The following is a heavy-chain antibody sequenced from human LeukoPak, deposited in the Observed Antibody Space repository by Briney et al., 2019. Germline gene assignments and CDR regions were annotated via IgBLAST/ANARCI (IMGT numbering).Heavy chain of an antibody. CDR3: ARDSRTGTTGGSDY. J-gene: IGHJ4*02. CDR2: IYTSGST. D-gene: IGHD1-1*01. Sequence: SQTLSLTCTVSGGSISSGSYYWSWIRQPAGKGLEWIGRIYTSGSTNYNPSLKSRVTISVDTSKNQFSLKLSSVTAADTAVYYCARDSRTGTTGGSDYWGQGTLVTVSS. V-gene: IGHV4-61*02. CDR1: GGSISSGSYY.